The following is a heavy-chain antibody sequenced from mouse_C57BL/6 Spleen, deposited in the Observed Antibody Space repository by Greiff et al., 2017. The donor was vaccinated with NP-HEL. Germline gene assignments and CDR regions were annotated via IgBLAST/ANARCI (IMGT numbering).Heavy chain of an antibody. J-gene: IGHJ2*01. CDR2: INPGSGGT. V-gene: IGHV1-54*01. CDR3: ARVDYYGSNYFDY. D-gene: IGHD1-1*01. Sequence: QVQLQQFGAELVRPGTSVKVSCKASGYAFTNYLIEWVKQRPGQGLEWIGVINPGSGGTNYNEKFKGKATLTADKSSSTAYMQLSSLTSEDSAVYFCARVDYYGSNYFDYWGQGTTLTVSS. CDR1: GYAFTNYL.